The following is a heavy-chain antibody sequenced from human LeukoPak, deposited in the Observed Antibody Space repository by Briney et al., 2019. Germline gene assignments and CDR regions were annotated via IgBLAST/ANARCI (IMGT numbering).Heavy chain of an antibody. D-gene: IGHD2-2*01. CDR1: GYTFTGYY. CDR2: INPNSGGT. V-gene: IGHV1-2*02. CDR3: ARGTRGYCSSTSCYYDAFDI. Sequence: ASVKVSCKASGYTFTGYYMHWVRQAPGQGLEWMGWINPNSGGTNYAQKFQGRVTMTRDTSISTAYMELSRLRSDDTAVYYCARGTRGYCSSTSCYYDAFDIWGQGTMVTVSS. J-gene: IGHJ3*02.